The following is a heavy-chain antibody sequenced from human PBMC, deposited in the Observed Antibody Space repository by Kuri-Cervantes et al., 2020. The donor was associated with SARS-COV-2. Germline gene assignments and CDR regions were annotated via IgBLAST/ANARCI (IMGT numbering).Heavy chain of an antibody. Sequence: ASVKVFCNASGYTFTSYDINWVRHATGQGLEWMGWMNPNSGGTNYAQKFQGWVTMTREKSIRTAYMELSRLRSDDKAVYYCAREVAARVIYGMDVWGQGTTVTVSS. V-gene: IGHV1-2*04. CDR2: MNPNSGGT. D-gene: IGHD6-6*01. CDR3: AREVAARVIYGMDV. J-gene: IGHJ6*02. CDR1: GYTFTSYD.